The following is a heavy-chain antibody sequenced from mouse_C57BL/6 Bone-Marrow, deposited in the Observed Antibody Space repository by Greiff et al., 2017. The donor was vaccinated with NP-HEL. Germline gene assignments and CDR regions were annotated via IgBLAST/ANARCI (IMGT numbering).Heavy chain of an antibody. CDR3: ARKSNPYFDV. D-gene: IGHD2-5*01. Sequence: VQVVESGAELVRPGASVKLSCKASGYTFTDYYINWVKQRPGQGLEWIARIYPGSGNTYYNEKFKGKATLTAEKSSSTAYMQLSSLTSEDSAVYFCARKSNPYFDVWGTGTTVTVSS. CDR1: GYTFTDYY. CDR2: IYPGSGNT. J-gene: IGHJ1*03. V-gene: IGHV1-76*01.